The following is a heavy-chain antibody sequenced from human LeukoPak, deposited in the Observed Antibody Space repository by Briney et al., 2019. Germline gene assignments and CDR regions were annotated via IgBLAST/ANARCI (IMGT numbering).Heavy chain of an antibody. CDR3: AKDISYYGSGSYYGMDV. V-gene: IGHV3-43*01. CDR1: GFTFDDYT. CDR2: ISWDGGST. D-gene: IGHD3-10*01. J-gene: IGHJ6*02. Sequence: PGGSLRLSCAASGFTFDDYTMHWVRQAPGKGLEWVSLISWDGGSTYYADSVKGRFTISRDNSKNSLYLQMNSLRTEDTALYYCAKDISYYGSGSYYGMDVWGQGTTVTVSS.